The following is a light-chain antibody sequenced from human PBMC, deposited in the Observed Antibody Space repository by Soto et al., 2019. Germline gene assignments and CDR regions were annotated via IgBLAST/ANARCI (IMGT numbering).Light chain of an antibody. V-gene: IGLV1-44*01. CDR2: SNN. CDR3: AAWDDSLNGVV. Sequence: QSVLTQPPSASGTPGQRVTISCSGSSSNIGSNTVNWYQQLPGTAPKLLIYSNNQRPSGVPDRFSGSKSGTSDSLAISGLQSEDEADYYCAAWDDSLNGVVFGGGTQRTVL. CDR1: SSNIGSNT. J-gene: IGLJ2*01.